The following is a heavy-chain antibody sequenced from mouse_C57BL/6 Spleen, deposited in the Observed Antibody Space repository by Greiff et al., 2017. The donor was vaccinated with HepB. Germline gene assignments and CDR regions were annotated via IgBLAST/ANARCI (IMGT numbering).Heavy chain of an antibody. V-gene: IGHV1-61*01. D-gene: IGHD2-3*01. CDR3: AGRGRWVN. CDR1: GYTFTSYG. CDR2: IYPSDSET. Sequence: QVQLQQPGAELVRPGSSVKLSCKASGYTFTSYGMDWVKQRPGQGLEWIGNIYPSDSETHYNQTFKDKATLTVGKSSSTAYIQLSSLTSEDSAVYYCAGRGRWVNWGQGTTLTVSS. J-gene: IGHJ2*01.